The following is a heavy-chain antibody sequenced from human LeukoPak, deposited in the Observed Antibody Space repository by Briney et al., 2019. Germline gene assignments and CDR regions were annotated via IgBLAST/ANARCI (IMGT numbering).Heavy chain of an antibody. Sequence: GGSLRLSCAASGFTVSSNYMSWVRQAPGKGLEWVSVIYSGGTTYYADSVKGRFTISRDNAKNSLYLQMSSLRAEDTAVYYCARGPRRIVVLPTPFDPWGQGTLVTVSP. CDR3: ARGPRRIVVLPTPFDP. V-gene: IGHV3-66*01. CDR1: GFTVSSNY. D-gene: IGHD2-2*01. J-gene: IGHJ5*02. CDR2: IYSGGTT.